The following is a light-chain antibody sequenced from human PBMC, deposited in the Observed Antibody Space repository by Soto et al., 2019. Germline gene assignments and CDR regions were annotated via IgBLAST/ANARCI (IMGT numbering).Light chain of an antibody. CDR3: QQRYNWPTT. Sequence: EIVLTQSPATLSLSPGERGTLSCRASESVTNYLAWYQQKPGQAPRLLVYDVSNRATGIPARFSGSGSGTDFTLTISSLEPEDFAVYYCQQRYNWPTTFGQGARLEIK. J-gene: IGKJ5*01. CDR1: ESVTNY. CDR2: DVS. V-gene: IGKV3-11*01.